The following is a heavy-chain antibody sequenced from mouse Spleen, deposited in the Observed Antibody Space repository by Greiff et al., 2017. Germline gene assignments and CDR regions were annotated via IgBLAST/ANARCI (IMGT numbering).Heavy chain of an antibody. CDR1: GYTFTSYW. J-gene: IGHJ4*01. D-gene: IGHD2-5*01. Sequence: QVQLQQPGAELVRPGTSVKLSCKASGYTFTSYWMHWVKQRPGQGLEWIGVIDPSDSYTNYNQKFKGKATLTVDTSSSTAYMQLSGLTSEDSAVYYCYSKVYWGQGTSVTVSS. CDR3: YSKVY. V-gene: IGHV1-59*01. CDR2: IDPSDSYT.